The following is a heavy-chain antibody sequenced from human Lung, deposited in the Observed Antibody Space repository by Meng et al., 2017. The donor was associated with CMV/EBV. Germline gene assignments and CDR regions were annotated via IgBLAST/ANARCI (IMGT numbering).Heavy chain of an antibody. CDR2: IYHSGST. V-gene: IGHV4-38-2*02. D-gene: IGHD3-10*01. CDR1: GYSISSGYY. CDR3: ARGIYGSVDY. Sequence: GSLRLSCTVSGYSISSGYYWGRIRQPPGKGLEWIGSIYHSGSTYYNPSLKSRVTISVDTSKNQLSLRLSSVTAADTAVYYCARGIYGSVDYWGQGTLVXVSS. J-gene: IGHJ4*02.